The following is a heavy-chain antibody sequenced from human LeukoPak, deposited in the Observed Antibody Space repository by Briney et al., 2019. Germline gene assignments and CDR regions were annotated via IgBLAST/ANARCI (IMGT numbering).Heavy chain of an antibody. CDR3: ARPALRPTDLTTYHADY. V-gene: IGHV3-30-3*01. J-gene: IGHJ4*02. CDR2: VSNGGSNK. D-gene: IGHD2/OR15-2a*01. Sequence: PGGSLRLSCAASGFTFSGYAMHWVRQAPGKGLEWVAVVSNGGSNKYYADSVKGRFTISRDNSKSTLYLQMNSLRAEDTAVYYCARPALRPTDLTTYHADYWGQGTLVTVSS. CDR1: GFTFSGYA.